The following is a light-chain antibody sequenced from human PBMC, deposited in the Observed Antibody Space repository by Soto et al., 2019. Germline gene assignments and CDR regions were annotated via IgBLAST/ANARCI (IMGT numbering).Light chain of an antibody. J-gene: IGKJ5*01. Sequence: EIVLTQSPGTLSLAPGEGATLSCRASQSVKSSYLAWYQQKPGQAPRLLIYGVSNRATAIPDRFSGSGSGTDFTLTINRLEPEDFAVYYCQQYHNSPITFGQGTRLEI. CDR3: QQYHNSPIT. CDR2: GVS. CDR1: QSVKSSY. V-gene: IGKV3-20*01.